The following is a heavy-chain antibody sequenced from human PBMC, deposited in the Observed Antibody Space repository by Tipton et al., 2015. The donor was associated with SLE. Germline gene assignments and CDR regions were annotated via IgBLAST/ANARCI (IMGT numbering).Heavy chain of an antibody. CDR2: IYPDDSDT. Sequence: VQLVQSGAEVKKPGESLKISCKGFGYNFNSYWIAWVRQMPGKGLEWMGIIYPDDSDTRYSPSLQGQVTISVDKSVSTAYLQWSSLKASDTAMYYCARGESGMDVWGKGTTVTVSS. CDR1: GYNFNSYW. D-gene: IGHD3-10*01. V-gene: IGHV5-51*01. CDR3: ARGESGMDV. J-gene: IGHJ6*03.